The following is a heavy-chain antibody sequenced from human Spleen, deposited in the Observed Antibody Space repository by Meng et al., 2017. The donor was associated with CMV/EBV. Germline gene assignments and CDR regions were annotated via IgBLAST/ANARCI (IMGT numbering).Heavy chain of an antibody. CDR3: ARGPGYYESSGAY. CDR2: VSAENGNT. V-gene: IGHV1-18*01. D-gene: IGHD3-22*01. Sequence: QLRLVQSGAELKNPGASSKLSCKASGYPIAIFGVTWVRQAPGQGLEWMGWVSAENGNTNYAQKFQDRVTVPKDTSTRTAYLELRRLRSDDTAVYYCARGPGYYESSGAYWGQGTLVTVSS. CDR1: GYPIAIFG. J-gene: IGHJ4*02.